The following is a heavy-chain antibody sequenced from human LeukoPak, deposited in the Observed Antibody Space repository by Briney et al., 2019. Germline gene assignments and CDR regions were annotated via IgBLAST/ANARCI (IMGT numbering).Heavy chain of an antibody. CDR1: GFTFSSSA. CDR2: INNVGSHI. Sequence: PGGSLRLSCAASGFTFSSSAMNWVRQAPGKGLEWVSSINNVGSHIYYADSVKGRFTISRDNAKNSLYLQMDSLRVEDTAVYYCARDSMARGVRLDAFDIWGQGTMVTVSS. D-gene: IGHD3-10*01. J-gene: IGHJ3*02. V-gene: IGHV3-21*01. CDR3: ARDSMARGVRLDAFDI.